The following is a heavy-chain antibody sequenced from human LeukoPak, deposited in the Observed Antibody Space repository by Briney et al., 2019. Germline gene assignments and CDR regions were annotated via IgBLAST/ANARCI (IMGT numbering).Heavy chain of an antibody. CDR2: IYYSGST. CDR1: GGSISSSSYY. Sequence: PSETLSLTCTVSGGSISSSSYYWGWIRQPLGKGLEWIGTIYYSGSTYYNPSLKSRVTISVDTSKNQFSLKLTSVTAADTAVYYCARHGQQLNWFDPWGQGTLVTVSS. CDR3: ARHGQQLNWFDP. J-gene: IGHJ5*02. V-gene: IGHV4-39*01. D-gene: IGHD6-13*01.